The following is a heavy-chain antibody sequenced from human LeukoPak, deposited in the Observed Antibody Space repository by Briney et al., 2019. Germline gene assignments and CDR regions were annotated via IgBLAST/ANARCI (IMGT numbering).Heavy chain of an antibody. CDR3: ARIIRGSVYFPIEDIGY. J-gene: IGHJ4*02. Sequence: SGPTLVKPTEILTLTPTVSGFCPSNARMGGTWIRQPPTKALEWLAHTFSNDENSCRTSLKTRLTIATDTSKGQVVLSMTNMDPVDTATYYCARIIRGSVYFPIEDIGYWGQGTLVTVSS. CDR1: GFCPSNARMG. V-gene: IGHV2-26*01. CDR2: TFSNDEN. D-gene: IGHD3-22*01.